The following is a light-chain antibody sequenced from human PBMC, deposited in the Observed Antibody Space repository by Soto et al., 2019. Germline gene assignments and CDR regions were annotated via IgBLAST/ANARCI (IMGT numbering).Light chain of an antibody. Sequence: TQSPATLSSSPGERATITCRASQSVGKYLVWYQQKPGQAPRLLLYDASNRATGVPARFSGSGSGTDFTLTISSLEPEDFAVYYCQQRCRVPPITFGHGTRVEIK. CDR3: QQRCRVPPIT. CDR2: DAS. V-gene: IGKV3-11*01. CDR1: QSVGKY. J-gene: IGKJ5*01.